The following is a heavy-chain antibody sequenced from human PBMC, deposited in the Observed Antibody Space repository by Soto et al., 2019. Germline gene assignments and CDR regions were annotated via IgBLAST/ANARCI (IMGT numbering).Heavy chain of an antibody. J-gene: IGHJ6*02. Sequence: QVQLVQSGAEVKKPGSSVKVSCKASGGTFSSYAISWVRQAPGQGLEWMGGIIPIFGTANYAQKFQGRVTIPADESTSTAYMELSSLRSEDTAVYYCARPMSRAAAAYYYYYGMDVWGQGTTVTVSS. D-gene: IGHD6-13*01. CDR3: ARPMSRAAAAYYYYYGMDV. V-gene: IGHV1-69*01. CDR1: GGTFSSYA. CDR2: IIPIFGTA.